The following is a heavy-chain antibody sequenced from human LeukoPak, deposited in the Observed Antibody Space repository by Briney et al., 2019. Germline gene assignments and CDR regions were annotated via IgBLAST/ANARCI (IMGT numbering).Heavy chain of an antibody. CDR2: IIPIFGTA. CDR3: ARTPVRGVLLNYYMDV. D-gene: IGHD3-10*01. Sequence: RWASVKVSCKASGGTFSSYAISWVRQAPGQGLEWMGGIIPIFGTANYAQKFQGRVTITADESTSTAYMELSSLRSEDTAVYYCARTPVRGVLLNYYMDVWGKGTTVTVSS. V-gene: IGHV1-69*13. CDR1: GGTFSSYA. J-gene: IGHJ6*03.